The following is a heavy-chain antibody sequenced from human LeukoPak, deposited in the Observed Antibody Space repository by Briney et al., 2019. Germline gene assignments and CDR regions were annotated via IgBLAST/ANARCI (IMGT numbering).Heavy chain of an antibody. V-gene: IGHV1-69*05. J-gene: IGHJ6*03. CDR1: GGTFSSYA. CDR3: ARGVRSSSWYSYYYYYYYMDV. CDR2: IIPIFGTA. Sequence: ASVKVSCKASGGTFSSYAISWVRQAPGQGLEWMGGIIPIFGTANYAQKFQGRVTITTDESTSTAYMELSRLRSEDTAVYYCARGVRSSSWYSYYYYYYYMDVWGKGTTVSVSS. D-gene: IGHD6-13*01.